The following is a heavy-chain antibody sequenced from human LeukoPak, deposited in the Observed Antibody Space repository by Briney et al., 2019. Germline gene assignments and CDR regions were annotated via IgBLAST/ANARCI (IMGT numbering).Heavy chain of an antibody. J-gene: IGHJ6*02. CDR1: GYTFTSYD. V-gene: IGHV1-8*01. CDR2: MNPNSGNT. CDR3: ARGGRDFWSGRRYGMDV. D-gene: IGHD3-3*01. Sequence: ASVKVSCKASGYTFTSYDINWVRQAPGQGLEWMGWMNPNSGNTGYAQKFQGRVTMTRNTSISTAYMELSSLRSEDTAVYYCARGGRDFWSGRRYGMDVWGQGTTVTVSS.